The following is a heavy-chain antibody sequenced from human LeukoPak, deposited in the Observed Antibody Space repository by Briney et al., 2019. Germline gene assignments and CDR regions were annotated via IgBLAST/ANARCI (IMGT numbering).Heavy chain of an antibody. Sequence: SETLSLTCTVSGGSISSYYWSWIRQPPGKGLEWIGYIYYSGSTNYNPSLKSRVTISVDTSKNQFSLKLSSVTAADTAVYYCARVLGNYDFWSGYYTGDYMDVWGKGTTVTVSS. CDR2: IYYSGST. J-gene: IGHJ6*03. CDR3: ARVLGNYDFWSGYYTGDYMDV. D-gene: IGHD3-3*01. V-gene: IGHV4-59*01. CDR1: GGSISSYY.